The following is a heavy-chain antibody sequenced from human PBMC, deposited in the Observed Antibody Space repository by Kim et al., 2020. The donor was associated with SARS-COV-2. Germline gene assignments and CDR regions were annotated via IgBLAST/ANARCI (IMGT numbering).Heavy chain of an antibody. CDR3: ARDRMGAPALGYYYYMDV. V-gene: IGHV3-74*01. Sequence: KGRFTISRDNAKNTLYLQMNSLRAEDTAVYYCARDRMGAPALGYYYYMDVWGKGTTVTVSS. D-gene: IGHD3-16*01. J-gene: IGHJ6*03.